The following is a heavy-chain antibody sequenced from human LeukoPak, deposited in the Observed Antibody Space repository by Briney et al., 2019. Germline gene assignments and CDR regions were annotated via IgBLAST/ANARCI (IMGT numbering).Heavy chain of an antibody. CDR3: ARGRLD. V-gene: IGHV4-34*01. CDR2: INHSGST. J-gene: IGHJ4*02. CDR1: GGSFSGYY. Sequence: SETLSLTCAVYGGSFSGYYWTWVRQPPGKGLEWIGEINHSGSTNYNPSLKGRVIISVDTSKNQFSLKLSSVTAADTAVYYCARGRLDWGQGILVTVSS. D-gene: IGHD3-9*01.